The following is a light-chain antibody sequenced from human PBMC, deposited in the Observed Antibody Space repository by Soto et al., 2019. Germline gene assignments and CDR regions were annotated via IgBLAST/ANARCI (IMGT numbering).Light chain of an antibody. CDR2: AAS. V-gene: IGKV1-6*01. CDR1: QGIRND. CDR3: LQDYSYPLT. J-gene: IGKJ4*01. Sequence: IQMTQSPSSLSAAVVDRVTRTCRASQGIRNDLGWYQQKPGKAPKVLIYAASTLQSGVPSRFSGSGFGTDFTLTISSLQPDDFATYYCLQDYSYPLTFGGGTKVEIX.